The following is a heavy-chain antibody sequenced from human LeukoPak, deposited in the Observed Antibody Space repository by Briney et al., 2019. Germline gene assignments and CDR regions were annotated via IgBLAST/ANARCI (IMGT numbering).Heavy chain of an antibody. CDR1: GYTSTAYY. J-gene: IGHJ4*02. D-gene: IGHD3-3*01. Sequence: GASVTVSCKASGYTSTAYYMHWVRQAPGQGLEWMGWINPTIGGTKYAQKFQGRVTMTRDTSISTAYMELSRLRSDDTAMYYCARNDDLSPFFDSWGQGALVTVSS. CDR2: INPTIGGT. V-gene: IGHV1-2*02. CDR3: ARNDDLSPFFDS.